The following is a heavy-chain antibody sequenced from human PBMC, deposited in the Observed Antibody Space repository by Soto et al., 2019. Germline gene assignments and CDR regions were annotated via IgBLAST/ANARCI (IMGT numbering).Heavy chain of an antibody. D-gene: IGHD5-12*01. CDR2: ISWSSVTF. J-gene: IGHJ4*02. CDR3: AKDHDEVFGYDLDYFDY. Sequence: EVQLVESGGGLVQPGRSLRLSCAASGFNFDDYAMHWVRQAPGKGLEWVSGISWSSVTFDYADSVKGRFTISRDNAKNSLYLQMNSLRAEDTAFYYCAKDHDEVFGYDLDYFDYWGQGTLVTVSS. CDR1: GFNFDDYA. V-gene: IGHV3-9*01.